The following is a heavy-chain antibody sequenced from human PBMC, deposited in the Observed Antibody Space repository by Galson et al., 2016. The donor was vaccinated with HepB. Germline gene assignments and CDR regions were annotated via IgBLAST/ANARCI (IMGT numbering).Heavy chain of an antibody. D-gene: IGHD3-10*01. Sequence: CAISGDSVYNNGAAWVWIRQSPSRGLEWLGRTFYRSTWENHYAGSVINRITISPDTSRNQSSLHLNSVTPEDTAVYYCARAVMLGRGMDVWGQGTTVTVSS. J-gene: IGHJ6*02. CDR1: GDSVYNNGAA. V-gene: IGHV6-1*01. CDR2: TFYRSTWEN. CDR3: ARAVMLGRGMDV.